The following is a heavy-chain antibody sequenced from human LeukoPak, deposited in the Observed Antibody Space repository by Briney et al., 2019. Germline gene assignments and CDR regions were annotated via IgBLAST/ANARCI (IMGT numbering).Heavy chain of an antibody. CDR2: IYHSGST. CDR3: ARGGIPRGVIITRNWFDP. V-gene: IGHV4-39*07. Sequence: SETLSLTCTVSGGSITSSSYYWGWIRQPPGKGLEWIGSIYHSGSTYYNPSLKSRVTISVDTSKNQFSLKLSSVTAADTAVYYCARGGIPRGVIITRNWFDPWGQGTLVTVSS. J-gene: IGHJ5*02. CDR1: GGSITSSSYY. D-gene: IGHD3-10*01.